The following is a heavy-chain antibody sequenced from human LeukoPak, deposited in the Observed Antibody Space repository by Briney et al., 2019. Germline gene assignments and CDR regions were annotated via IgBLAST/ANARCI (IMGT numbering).Heavy chain of an antibody. D-gene: IGHD3-22*01. CDR3: ARGYYDSSTVFWYYYYMGV. V-gene: IGHV4-59*01. Sequence: PSETLSLTCTVSGGSISSYYWSWIRQPPGKGLEWIGYIYYSGSTNYNPSLKSRVTISVDTSKNQFSLKLSSVTAADTAVYYWARGYYDSSTVFWYYYYMGVWGKGTTVTVSS. CDR2: IYYSGST. CDR1: GGSISSYY. J-gene: IGHJ6*03.